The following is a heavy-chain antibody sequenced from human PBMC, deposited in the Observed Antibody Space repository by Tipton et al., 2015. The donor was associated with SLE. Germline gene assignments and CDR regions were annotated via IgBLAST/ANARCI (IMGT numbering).Heavy chain of an antibody. J-gene: IGHJ2*01. CDR3: ARRRWLQLDWYFDL. CDR2: IIPIFGTP. Sequence: QSGAEVKKPGSSVKVSCKASGGTFSNFAISWVRQAPGQGPEWMGEIIPIFGTPNSAQKFQGRVTITADEVTSTAYMELSSLRPEDTAVYYCARRRWLQLDWYFDLWGRGILVTVSS. CDR1: GGTFSNFA. V-gene: IGHV1-69*01. D-gene: IGHD5-24*01.